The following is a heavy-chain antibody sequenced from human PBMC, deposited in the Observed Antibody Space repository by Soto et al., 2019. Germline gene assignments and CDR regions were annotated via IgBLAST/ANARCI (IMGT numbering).Heavy chain of an antibody. Sequence: ASVKVSCKASGYTFTSYYMHWVRQAPEQGLEWMGIINPSGGSTSYAQKFQGRVTMTRDTSTTTVYMELSSLRAEGRAVYYCAREGSGGSYVDYWGQGTLVTVSS. D-gene: IGHD2-15*01. CDR3: AREGSGGSYVDY. J-gene: IGHJ4*02. CDR1: GYTFTSYY. V-gene: IGHV1-46*03. CDR2: INPSGGST.